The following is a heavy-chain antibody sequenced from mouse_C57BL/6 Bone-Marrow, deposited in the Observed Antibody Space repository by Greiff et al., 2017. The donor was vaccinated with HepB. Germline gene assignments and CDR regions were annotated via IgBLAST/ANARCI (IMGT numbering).Heavy chain of an antibody. J-gene: IGHJ1*03. CDR1: GFTFSDYY. CDR2: ISNGGGST. CDR3: ASYFYWYFDV. Sequence: EVKLMESGGGLVQPGGSLKLSCAASGFTFSDYYMYWVRQTPEKRLEWVAYISNGGGSTYYPDTVKGRFTISRDNAKNTLYLQMSRLKSEDTAMYYCASYFYWYFDVWGTGTTVTVSS. V-gene: IGHV5-12*01.